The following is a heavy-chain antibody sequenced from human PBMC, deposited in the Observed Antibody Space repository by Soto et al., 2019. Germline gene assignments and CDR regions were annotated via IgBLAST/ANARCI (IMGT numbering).Heavy chain of an antibody. CDR3: ARQVRDLYYYYYGMDV. V-gene: IGHV4-39*01. CDR1: VGSISSSSYY. Sequence: TSETLSLTCTVSVGSISSSSYYWGWIRQPPGKGLEWIGSIYYSGSTYYNPSLRSRVTISVDTSKNQFSLKLSSVTAADTAVYYCARQVRDLYYYYYGMDVWGQGTTVTVSS. J-gene: IGHJ6*02. D-gene: IGHD3-3*01. CDR2: IYYSGST.